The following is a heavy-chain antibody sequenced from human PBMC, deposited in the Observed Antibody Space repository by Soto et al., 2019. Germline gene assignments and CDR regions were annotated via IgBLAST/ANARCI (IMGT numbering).Heavy chain of an antibody. CDR1: GPTFIVYY. Sequence: QLVQSGAEVKKPGASVRVSCKTSGPTFIVYYINWVRQAPGQGLEWMGWIDPKSGGTTYEQKFLGRVTMTRDTSINTAYMDLNRLTSDDTAVYYCARVSVDVPEWGQGTLITVSS. CDR2: IDPKSGGT. D-gene: IGHD5-12*01. J-gene: IGHJ4*02. V-gene: IGHV1-2*02. CDR3: ARVSVDVPE.